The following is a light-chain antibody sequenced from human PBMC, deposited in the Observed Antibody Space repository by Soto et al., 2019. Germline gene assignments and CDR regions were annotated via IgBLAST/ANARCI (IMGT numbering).Light chain of an antibody. J-gene: IGLJ1*01. V-gene: IGLV2-14*01. CDR1: SSDVGGYNY. CDR2: DVS. CDR3: SSYTSSSV. Sequence: SVLTQPASVSGSPGQSITISCTGTSSDVGGYNYVSWYQQHPGKAPKLMIYDVSNRPSGVSNRFSGSKSGNTASLTISGLQAEDEADYYCSSYTSSSVFGTGTKATVL.